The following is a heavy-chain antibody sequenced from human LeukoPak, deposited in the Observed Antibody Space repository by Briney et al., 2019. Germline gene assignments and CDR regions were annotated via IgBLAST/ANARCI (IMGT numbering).Heavy chain of an antibody. J-gene: IGHJ4*02. CDR2: IYSGGST. V-gene: IGHV3-53*01. CDR3: ARGAGYSYGLDY. CDR1: GFTVSSNY. D-gene: IGHD5-18*01. Sequence: GGSLRLSCAASGFTVSSNYMSWVRQAPGKGLEWVSVIYSGGSTYYADSVKGRFTISRDNSKNTLYLQMNSLRAEDTAVCYCARGAGYSYGLDYWGQGTLVTVSS.